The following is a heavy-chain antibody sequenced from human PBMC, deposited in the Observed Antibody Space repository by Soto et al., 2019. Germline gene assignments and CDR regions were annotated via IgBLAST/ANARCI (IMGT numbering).Heavy chain of an antibody. CDR1: GGTFSSYA. CDR2: IIPIFGTA. V-gene: IGHV1-69*13. Sequence: SVKVSCKASGGTFSSYAISWVRQAPGQGLEWMGGIIPIFGTANYAQKFQGRVTITADESTSTAYMELSSLRSEDTAVYYCASLTGSLVYYYYYGMDVWGQGTTVTVAS. CDR3: ASLTGSLVYYYYYGMDV. J-gene: IGHJ6*02. D-gene: IGHD3-9*01.